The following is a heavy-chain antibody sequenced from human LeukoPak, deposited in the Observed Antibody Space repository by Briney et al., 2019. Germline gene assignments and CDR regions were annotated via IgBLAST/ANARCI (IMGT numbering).Heavy chain of an antibody. CDR3: AKDLSSSRSF. J-gene: IGHJ4*02. V-gene: IGHV3-23*01. Sequence: GGSLRLSCAASGFTFSSYAMSWVRQAPGKGLEWVSTISAGGGSTNYADSVKGRFTISRDNSRNTLYLQMNSLRAEDTAVYYCAKDLSSSRSFWGQGALVTVSS. D-gene: IGHD6-6*01. CDR1: GFTFSSYA. CDR2: ISAGGGST.